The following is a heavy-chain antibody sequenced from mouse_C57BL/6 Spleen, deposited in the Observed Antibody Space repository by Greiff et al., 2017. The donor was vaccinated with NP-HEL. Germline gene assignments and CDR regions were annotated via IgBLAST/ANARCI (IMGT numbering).Heavy chain of an antibody. CDR1: GYTFTSYT. CDR2: IIPSSGYT. D-gene: IGHD1-1*01. Sequence: QVQLQQSGAELARPGASVMMSCKASGYTFTSYTMHWVKQRPGQGLEWIGYIIPSSGYTKYNQKFEDKATLTAEKSSSTDYMQLSSLTSEDSAVYYCARDYGSSYWYFDVWGTGTTVTVSS. V-gene: IGHV1-4*01. J-gene: IGHJ1*03. CDR3: ARDYGSSYWYFDV.